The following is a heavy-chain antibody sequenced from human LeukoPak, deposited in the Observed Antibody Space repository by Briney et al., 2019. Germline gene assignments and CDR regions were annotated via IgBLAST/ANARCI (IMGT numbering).Heavy chain of an antibody. CDR2: ISRSGDST. D-gene: IGHD2-15*01. J-gene: IGHJ4*02. CDR3: ARDEKDGPLWY. Sequence: GGSLRLSCAASGFTFSSYGMSWVRQAPGKGLEWVSSISRSGDSTYYADSVKGRFTISRDNSKNTLYLHMNSLRAEDTAIYYCARDEKDGPLWYWGQGILVFVSS. CDR1: GFTFSSYG. V-gene: IGHV3-23*01.